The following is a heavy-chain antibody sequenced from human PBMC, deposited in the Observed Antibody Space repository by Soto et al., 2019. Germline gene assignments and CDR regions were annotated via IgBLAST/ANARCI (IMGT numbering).Heavy chain of an antibody. CDR2: IIPILGIA. J-gene: IGHJ3*02. V-gene: IGHV1-69*08. CDR3: AREYSSSWYGGAFDI. D-gene: IGHD6-13*01. Sequence: QVQLVQSGAEVKKPGSSVKVSCKASGGTFSSYTISWVRQAPGQGLEWMGRIIPILGIANNAQKFQGRVTITADKSTSTAYMELSSLRSEDTAVYYCAREYSSSWYGGAFDIWGQGTMVTVSS. CDR1: GGTFSSYT.